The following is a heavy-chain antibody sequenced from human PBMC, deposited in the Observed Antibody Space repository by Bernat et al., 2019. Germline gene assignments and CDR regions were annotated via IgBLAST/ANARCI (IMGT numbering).Heavy chain of an antibody. J-gene: IGHJ3*02. Sequence: QVQLQQWGAGLLKPSETLSLTCAVYGGSFSGYYWSWIRQPPGKGLEWIGEINHSGSTNYNPSLKSRVTISVDRSKNQFSLKLSSVTAADTAVYYCARDQLAEGHAFDIWGQGTMVTVSS. CDR1: GGSFSGYY. V-gene: IGHV4-34*01. CDR2: INHSGST. D-gene: IGHD5-18*01. CDR3: ARDQLAEGHAFDI.